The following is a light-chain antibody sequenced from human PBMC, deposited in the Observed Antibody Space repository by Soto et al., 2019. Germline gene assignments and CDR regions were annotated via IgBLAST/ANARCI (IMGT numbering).Light chain of an antibody. CDR1: SSDVGGYNY. CDR3: CSYAGSYTHYV. J-gene: IGLJ1*01. CDR2: DVS. V-gene: IGLV2-11*01. Sequence: QSVLTQPRSVSGSPGQSVTISCTGTSSDVGGYNYVSWYQQHPGKAPKLMIYDVSKRPSGVPDRFSGSKSGNTASLTISGLQAEDGDDYYCCSYAGSYTHYVFGTGTKLTVL.